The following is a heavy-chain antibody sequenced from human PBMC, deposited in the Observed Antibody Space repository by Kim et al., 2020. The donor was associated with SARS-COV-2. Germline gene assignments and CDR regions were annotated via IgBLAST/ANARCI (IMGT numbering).Heavy chain of an antibody. D-gene: IGHD2-2*01. CDR3: ARQDSSTPARLHYWYFDL. CDR2: IYYSGST. J-gene: IGHJ2*01. Sequence: SETLSLTCTVSGGSISSSSYYWGWIRQPPGKGLEWIGSIYYSGSTYYNPSLKSRVTISVDTSKNQFSLKLSSVTAADTAVYYCARQDSSTPARLHYWYFDLWGRGTLVTVSS. V-gene: IGHV4-39*01. CDR1: GGSISSSSYY.